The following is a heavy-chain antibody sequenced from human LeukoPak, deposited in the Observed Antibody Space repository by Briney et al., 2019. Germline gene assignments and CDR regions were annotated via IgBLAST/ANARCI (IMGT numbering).Heavy chain of an antibody. V-gene: IGHV3-43D*03. D-gene: IGHD6-13*01. J-gene: IGHJ4*02. CDR1: GFTFDDYA. CDR3: AKDSKPSYSSSWNYFDS. Sequence: GGSLRLSCAASGFTFDDYAMHWVRQAPGKGLEWVSVISWDGGSTYYADSVKGGFTISRDNSKNSLYLQMNSLRAEDTALYYCAKDSKPSYSSSWNYFDSWGQGTLVTVSS. CDR2: ISWDGGST.